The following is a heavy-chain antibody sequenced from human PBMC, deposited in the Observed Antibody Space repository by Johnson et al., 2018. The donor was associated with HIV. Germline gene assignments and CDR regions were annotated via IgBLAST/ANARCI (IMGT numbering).Heavy chain of an antibody. D-gene: IGHD6-19*01. J-gene: IGHJ3*02. CDR2: IKQDGSEK. Sequence: VQLVESGGGLVKPGGSLRLSCAGSGFTFSDHYMSWVRQAPGKGLEWVANIKQDGSEKYYVDSVKGRFTISRDNAKNSLYLQMNSLRAEDTAVYYCARERSGWYGDAFDIWGQGTLVTVSS. V-gene: IGHV3-7*03. CDR3: ARERSGWYGDAFDI. CDR1: GFTFSDHY.